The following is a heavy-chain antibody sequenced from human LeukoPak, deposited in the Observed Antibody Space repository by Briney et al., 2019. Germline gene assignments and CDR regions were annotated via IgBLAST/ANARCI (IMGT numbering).Heavy chain of an antibody. V-gene: IGHV1-69*05. CDR1: GGTFSSYA. D-gene: IGHD3-22*01. J-gene: IGHJ4*02. CDR3: AIIRRGYYDSSARFDY. CDR2: IIPIFGTA. Sequence: SVKVSCKASGGTFSSYAISWVRQAPGQGLEWMGGIIPIFGTANYAQKFQGRVTITTDESTSTAYMELSSLRSEDTAVYYCAIIRRGYYDSSARFDYWGQGTLVTVSS.